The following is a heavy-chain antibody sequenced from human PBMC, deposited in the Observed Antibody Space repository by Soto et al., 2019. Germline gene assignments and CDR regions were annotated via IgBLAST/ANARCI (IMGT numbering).Heavy chain of an antibody. CDR1: GGSISSGAYY. V-gene: IGHV4-31*03. CDR3: VRLFSYIVVVVAAWFDP. Sequence: SETLSLTCTVSGGSISSGAYYWSWIRQHPGKGLEWIGYIYYSGSTYYNPSLKSRVTISVDASKNQFSLKLSSVTAADTAVYYCVRLFSYIVVVVAAWFDPWGQGTLVTVSS. J-gene: IGHJ5*02. CDR2: IYYSGST. D-gene: IGHD2-15*01.